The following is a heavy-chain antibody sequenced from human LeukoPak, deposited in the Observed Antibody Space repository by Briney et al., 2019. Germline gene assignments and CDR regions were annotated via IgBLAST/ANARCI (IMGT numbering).Heavy chain of an antibody. Sequence: SETLSLTCAVYGGSFSGYYWSWIRQPPGKGLEWIGEINHSGSTIYNPSLKSRVTISVDTSKNQFSLKLSSVTAADTAVYYCASRYGMDVWGQGTTVTVSS. CDR2: INHSGST. CDR3: ASRYGMDV. J-gene: IGHJ6*02. CDR1: GGSFSGYY. V-gene: IGHV4-34*01.